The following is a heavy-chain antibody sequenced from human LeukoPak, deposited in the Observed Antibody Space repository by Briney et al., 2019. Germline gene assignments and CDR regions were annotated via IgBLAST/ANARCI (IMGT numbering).Heavy chain of an antibody. CDR1: GGSFSGYY. CDR3: ARGPSGRHHCFDP. Sequence: PSETLSLTCAVYGGSFSGYYWSWIRQPPGKGLEWIGEINHSGSTNYNPSLKSRVTISVDTSKNQFSLKLSPVTAADTAVYYCARGPSGRHHCFDPWGQGTLVTVSS. CDR2: INHSGST. V-gene: IGHV4-34*01. J-gene: IGHJ5*02. D-gene: IGHD4/OR15-4a*01.